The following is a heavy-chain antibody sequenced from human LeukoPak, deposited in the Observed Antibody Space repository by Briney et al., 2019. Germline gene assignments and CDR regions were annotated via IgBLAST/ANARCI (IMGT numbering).Heavy chain of an antibody. J-gene: IGHJ5*02. CDR3: ARVPAYGSSSFWFDP. D-gene: IGHD6-6*01. CDR2: IYTSGST. V-gene: IGHV4-4*07. CDR1: GGSISSYY. Sequence: SETLSLTCTVSGGSISSYYWSWIRQPAGKGLEWIGRIYTSGSTNYNPSLKSRVTMSVDTSKNQFSLKLSSVTAADTAVYYCARVPAYGSSSFWFDPWGQGTLVTVSS.